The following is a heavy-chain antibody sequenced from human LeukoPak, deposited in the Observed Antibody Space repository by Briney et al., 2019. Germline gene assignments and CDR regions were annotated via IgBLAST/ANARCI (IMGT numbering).Heavy chain of an antibody. Sequence: GGSLRLSCAASGFTFTSYAMSWVRQAPGKGLEWVSVLTGDGNTYYADSVKGGFTNSRDDSKNTLFLQMNSLRAEDTAVYFCAKVKWKLIGYFDYWGQGTLVTVSS. J-gene: IGHJ4*02. CDR3: AKVKWKLIGYFDY. CDR1: GFTFTSYA. V-gene: IGHV3-23*01. CDR2: LTGDGNT. D-gene: IGHD1-20*01.